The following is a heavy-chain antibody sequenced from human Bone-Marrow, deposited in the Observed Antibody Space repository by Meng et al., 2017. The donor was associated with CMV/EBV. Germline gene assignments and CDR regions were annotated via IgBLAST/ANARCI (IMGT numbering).Heavy chain of an antibody. CDR3: ARESPLGGDEFDY. CDR1: GYTFTSYG. CDR2: IRAYNGNT. V-gene: IGHV1-18*01. Sequence: QVQLVQAGAEVKKPGASVTDSCKTSGYTFTSYGISWVRQAPGQGLEWMGWIRAYNGNTNYAQKVQGRVTMTTDTSTSTAYMELRSLRSDDTAVYYGARESPLGGDEFDYWGQGTLVTVSS. D-gene: IGHD4-17*01. J-gene: IGHJ4*02.